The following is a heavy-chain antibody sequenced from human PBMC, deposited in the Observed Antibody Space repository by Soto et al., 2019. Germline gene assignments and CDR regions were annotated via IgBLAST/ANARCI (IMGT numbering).Heavy chain of an antibody. D-gene: IGHD3-10*01. CDR1: GNTFTSYD. J-gene: IGHJ4*02. CDR3: ARGRASGIYYLLDD. Sequence: QVQLVQSGAEVKKPGASVKVSCKASGNTFTSYDINWVRQATGHGLEWMGWINPNSGNIGYAQKFQGRVTMTRDTAIRTAYMQVSRLRYDDTAVYYCARGRASGIYYLLDDWGQGTLVTVSS. CDR2: INPNSGNI. V-gene: IGHV1-8*01.